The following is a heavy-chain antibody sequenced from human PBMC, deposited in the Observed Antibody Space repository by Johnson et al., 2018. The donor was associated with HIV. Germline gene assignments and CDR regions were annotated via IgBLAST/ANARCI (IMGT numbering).Heavy chain of an antibody. Sequence: QVQLMESGGGVVQPGRSLRLSCAASGFTFSSYAMHWVRQAPGKGLAWVAVISYDGSNKYYADSVKGRFTISRDNSNNTLYLQMNSLRAEDTAIYYCAKWLWGGSYPHDAYDIWGQGTMVTVSS. V-gene: IGHV3-30*14. CDR1: GFTFSSYA. CDR3: AKWLWGGSYPHDAYDI. D-gene: IGHD1-26*01. J-gene: IGHJ3*02. CDR2: ISYDGSNK.